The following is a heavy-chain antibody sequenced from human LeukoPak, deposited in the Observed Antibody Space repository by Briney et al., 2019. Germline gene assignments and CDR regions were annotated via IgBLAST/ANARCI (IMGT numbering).Heavy chain of an antibody. CDR3: ARYNSLLRGVTTSDY. CDR2: ISGHNGDV. Sequence: ASVTVSFKASGYTFSNYGITWVRQAPGQGLEWMATISGHNGDVNYAPKFQGRVTMTTDTSTTTAYMELRSLRFDDTAVYYCARYNSLLRGVTTSDYWGQGTLVTVSS. CDR1: GYTFSNYG. J-gene: IGHJ4*02. D-gene: IGHD3-10*01. V-gene: IGHV1-18*01.